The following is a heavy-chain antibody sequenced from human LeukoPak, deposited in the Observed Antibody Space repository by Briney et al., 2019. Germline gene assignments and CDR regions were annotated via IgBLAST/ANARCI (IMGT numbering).Heavy chain of an antibody. CDR2: ISGSGGST. J-gene: IGHJ6*02. D-gene: IGHD3-3*01. Sequence: TGGSLRLSCAASGFTFSNYAMSWVRQAPGKGLEWVSAISGSGGSTYYADFVKGRFTISRDNSKNTLYLQMNSLRAEDTAVYYCAKGGYDFWSGYYTDYYYYYYGMDVWGQGTTVTVSS. V-gene: IGHV3-23*01. CDR3: AKGGYDFWSGYYTDYYYYYYGMDV. CDR1: GFTFSNYA.